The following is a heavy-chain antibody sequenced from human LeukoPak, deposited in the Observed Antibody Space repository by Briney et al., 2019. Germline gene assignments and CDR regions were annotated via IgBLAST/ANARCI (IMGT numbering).Heavy chain of an antibody. Sequence: GESLKISCKGSGYSFTSYWIGWVRQVPGKGLEWMGIIYPGDSDTRYSPSFQGQVTISADKSISTAYLQWSSLKASDTAMYYCARHGGIAARPTPGDYWGQGTLVTVSS. CDR3: ARHGGIAARPTPGDY. CDR1: GYSFTSYW. J-gene: IGHJ4*02. V-gene: IGHV5-51*01. CDR2: IYPGDSDT. D-gene: IGHD6-6*01.